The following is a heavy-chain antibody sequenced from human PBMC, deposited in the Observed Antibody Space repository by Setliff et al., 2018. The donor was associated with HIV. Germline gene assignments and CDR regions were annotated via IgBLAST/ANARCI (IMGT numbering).Heavy chain of an antibody. CDR1: GFTFSTYA. CDR2: ISASGGSA. D-gene: IGHD2-21*02. Sequence: PGGSLRLSCAASGFTFSTYAMSWVRQGPGKGLEWVSGISASGGSAYYADSVKGRFTISRDNSKNTLYLQMNSLRVEDTAVYYCAKDVSPGQDIVVVTATDYWGQGTLVTVSS. CDR3: AKDVSPGQDIVVVTATDY. J-gene: IGHJ4*02. V-gene: IGHV3-23*01.